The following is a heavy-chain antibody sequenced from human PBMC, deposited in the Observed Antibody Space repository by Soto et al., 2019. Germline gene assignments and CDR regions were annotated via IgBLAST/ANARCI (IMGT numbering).Heavy chain of an antibody. J-gene: IGHJ4*02. V-gene: IGHV3-48*01. Sequence: PGVSLRLSCAASGFTFSSYGMNWVRQAPGKGLEWVSYISTRSSTIYYADSVKGRFTISRDNAKNSLYLQMNSLRAEDTAVYYCARGGYGDYVLYFDYWGQGTLVTVSS. D-gene: IGHD4-17*01. CDR1: GFTFSSYG. CDR3: ARGGYGDYVLYFDY. CDR2: ISTRSSTI.